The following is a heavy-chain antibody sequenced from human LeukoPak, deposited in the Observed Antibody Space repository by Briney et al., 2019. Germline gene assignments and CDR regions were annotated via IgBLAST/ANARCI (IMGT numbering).Heavy chain of an antibody. Sequence: GGSLRLSCAASGFTFSSYSMNWVRQAPGKGLEWVSSISSSSSYIYYVDSVKGRFTISRDNAKNSLYLQMNSLRAEDTAVYYCAKLGAAAGKYGSAFDIWGQGTMVTVSS. V-gene: IGHV3-21*01. CDR3: AKLGAAAGKYGSAFDI. D-gene: IGHD6-13*01. CDR2: ISSSSSYI. J-gene: IGHJ3*02. CDR1: GFTFSSYS.